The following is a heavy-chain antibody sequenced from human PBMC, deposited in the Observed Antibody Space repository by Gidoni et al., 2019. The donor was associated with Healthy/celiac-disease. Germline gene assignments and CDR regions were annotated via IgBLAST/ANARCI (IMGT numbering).Heavy chain of an antibody. J-gene: IGHJ3*02. CDR3: ARRPLYYDSSGYYPDDAFDI. CDR1: GGSISSSSYY. CDR2: IYYSGST. D-gene: IGHD3-22*01. V-gene: IGHV4-39*01. Sequence: QLQLQESGTGLVKPSETLSLTCTISGGSISSSSYYLGWRRQPPGKGLEWIGSIYYSGSTYYNPSLKSRVTISVDTSKNQFSLKLSSVTAADTAVYYCARRPLYYDSSGYYPDDAFDIWGQGTMVTVSS.